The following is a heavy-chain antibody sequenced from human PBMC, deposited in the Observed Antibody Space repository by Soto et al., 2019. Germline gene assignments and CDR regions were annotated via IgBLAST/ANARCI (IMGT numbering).Heavy chain of an antibody. V-gene: IGHV3-23*01. J-gene: IGHJ4*02. CDR3: AKQLHNSGAIDY. Sequence: PGGSLILSCAASGFTFSSYSMRWVRQAPGKGLEWVSAITVSGDSTYYADSVRGRFTISRDNSKNTLFLQMNSLRAADTAVYYCAKQLHNSGAIDYWGQGTLVTVSS. CDR1: GFTFSSYS. D-gene: IGHD6-19*01. CDR2: ITVSGDST.